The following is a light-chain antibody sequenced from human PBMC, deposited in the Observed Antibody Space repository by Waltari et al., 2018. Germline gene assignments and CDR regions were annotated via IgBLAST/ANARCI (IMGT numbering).Light chain of an antibody. J-gene: IGLJ2*01. CDR3: QVWDSSSDHVV. Sequence: SYVLTQPPSVSVAPGKTARIPCGGNNIGSKRVPWYQQKPGQAPVLVVYDDSDRPSGIPERFSGSNSGNTATLTISRVEAGDEADYYCQVWDSSSDHVVFGGGTKLTVL. CDR2: DDS. V-gene: IGLV3-21*03. CDR1: NIGSKR.